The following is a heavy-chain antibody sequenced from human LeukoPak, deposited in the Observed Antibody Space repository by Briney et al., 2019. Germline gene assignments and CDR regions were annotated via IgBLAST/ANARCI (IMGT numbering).Heavy chain of an antibody. J-gene: IGHJ1*01. Sequence: PGGSLRLSCAASGFTVSTNYMSWVRQAPGKGLEWVSLIYSGGNTNYADSVKGRFTISRDNSKNTLYLQMKSLRAEDTAVYYCARTDETAPAEDFQHWGQGTLVTVSS. CDR1: GFTVSTNY. CDR3: ARTDETAPAEDFQH. CDR2: IYSGGNT. V-gene: IGHV3-53*01. D-gene: IGHD2-21*02.